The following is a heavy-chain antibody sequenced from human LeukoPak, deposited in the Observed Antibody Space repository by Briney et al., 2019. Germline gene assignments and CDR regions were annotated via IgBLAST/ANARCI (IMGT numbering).Heavy chain of an antibody. Sequence: PGGSLRLSCAASGFTFRSYWMSWVRQAPGKGLEWVANINQGGSVKYYVDSVKGRFTISRDNSKNTLYLQMNSLRAEDTAVYYCAKDRDVYGSGSYLDYWGQGTLVTVSS. D-gene: IGHD3-10*01. CDR3: AKDRDVYGSGSYLDY. CDR2: INQGGSVK. J-gene: IGHJ4*02. CDR1: GFTFRSYW. V-gene: IGHV3-7*01.